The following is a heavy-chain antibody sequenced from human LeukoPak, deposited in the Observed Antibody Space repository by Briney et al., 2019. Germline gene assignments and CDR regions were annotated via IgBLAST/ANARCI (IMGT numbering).Heavy chain of an antibody. V-gene: IGHV3-23*01. CDR2: ISGSGGST. Sequence: EGSLRLSCAASGFTFSSYAMSWVRQAPGKGLEWVSAISGSGGSTYYADSVKGRFTISRDNSKNTLYLQMNSLRAEDTAVYYCAKVYDSSGYLFDYWGQGTLVTVSS. D-gene: IGHD3-22*01. CDR3: AKVYDSSGYLFDY. CDR1: GFTFSSYA. J-gene: IGHJ4*02.